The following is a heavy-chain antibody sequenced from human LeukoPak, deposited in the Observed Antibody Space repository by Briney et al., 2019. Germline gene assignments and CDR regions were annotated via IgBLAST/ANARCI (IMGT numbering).Heavy chain of an antibody. CDR3: ARDPSRFGEYGYFDY. CDR2: MSYNGNDK. Sequence: RSLRLSCAVSGFTFSSFAMHWVRQTPGKGLEWVAGMSYNGNDKYYEDSLKGRFTISRDNSKNTLYLQMNSLRAEDTAVYYCARDPSRFGEYGYFDYWGQGSLVTVSS. V-gene: IGHV3-30*04. CDR1: GFTFSSFA. D-gene: IGHD3-10*01. J-gene: IGHJ4*02.